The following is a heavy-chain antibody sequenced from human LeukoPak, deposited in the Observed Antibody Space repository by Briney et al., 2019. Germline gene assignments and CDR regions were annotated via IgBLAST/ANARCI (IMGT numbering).Heavy chain of an antibody. CDR3: ARKSPGGYYYYMDV. Sequence: PSETLSLTCTVSGGSISTYYWGWIRQPAGKGLEWIGRIYTSGSTNYNPPLKSRVTMSVDTSKNQFSLKLSSVTAADTAVYYCARKSPGGYYYYMDVWGKGTTVTISS. D-gene: IGHD1-1*01. CDR2: IYTSGST. CDR1: GGSISTYY. J-gene: IGHJ6*03. V-gene: IGHV4-4*07.